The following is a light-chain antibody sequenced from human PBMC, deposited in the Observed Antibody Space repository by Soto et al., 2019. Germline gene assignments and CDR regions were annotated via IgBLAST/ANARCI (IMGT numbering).Light chain of an antibody. CDR1: QSVSSSTS. CDR2: GAF. CDR3: QQYGDSPLT. Sequence: EIVLTQSPGTLSLSPGERATLSCRASQSVSSSTSLAWYQQKTGQAPRLLIYGAFSRAVGDPDRFSGSGSGTDFTLTINRLEPEDFAVYYCQQYGDSPLTFGGGTKVE. J-gene: IGKJ4*01. V-gene: IGKV3-20*01.